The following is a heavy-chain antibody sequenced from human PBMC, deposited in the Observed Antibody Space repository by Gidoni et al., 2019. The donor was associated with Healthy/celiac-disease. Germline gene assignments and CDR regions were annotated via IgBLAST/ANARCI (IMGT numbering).Heavy chain of an antibody. D-gene: IGHD3-22*01. Sequence: VQLVESGGGLVKPGGSLRLSCAASGFTFSSSSMNWVRQAPGKGLEWVSSISSSSSYIYYADSVKGRFTISRDNAKNSLYLQMNSLRAEDTAVYYCASPSFYYDSSGPEFGYWGQGTLVTVSS. J-gene: IGHJ4*02. CDR2: ISSSSSYI. V-gene: IGHV3-21*01. CDR1: GFTFSSSS. CDR3: ASPSFYYDSSGPEFGY.